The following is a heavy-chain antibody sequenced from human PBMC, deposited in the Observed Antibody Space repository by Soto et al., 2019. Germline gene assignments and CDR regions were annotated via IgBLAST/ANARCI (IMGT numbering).Heavy chain of an antibody. V-gene: IGHV3-23*01. J-gene: IGHJ5*02. D-gene: IGHD6-6*01. CDR2: ISAGGGSP. Sequence: EVHLLECGGGLVQPGGSLRLSCAASGYSFSTYAMSWVRQAPGKGLEWVSGISAGGGSPFIADSVKGRFIISRDNAKDTLYLQMNSLTGEDTAIYYCVKHAEYQLVSWFDPWGQGTLVTVSS. CDR1: GYSFSTYA. CDR3: VKHAEYQLVSWFDP.